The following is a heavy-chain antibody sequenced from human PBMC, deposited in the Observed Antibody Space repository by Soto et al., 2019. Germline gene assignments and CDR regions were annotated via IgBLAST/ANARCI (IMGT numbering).Heavy chain of an antibody. V-gene: IGHV3-13*01. CDR3: ARRAVAGAFDY. Sequence: EVQLVESGGGLVQPGGSLRLSCAASGFTFRTYDMHWVRQVTGKGLEWVSAIGATGDTFYPVSVKGRFTISRENAKNSLYLQMNSLRGGDTAVYYCARRAVAGAFDYWGQGALVTVSS. CDR2: IGATGDT. CDR1: GFTFRTYD. D-gene: IGHD6-19*01. J-gene: IGHJ4*02.